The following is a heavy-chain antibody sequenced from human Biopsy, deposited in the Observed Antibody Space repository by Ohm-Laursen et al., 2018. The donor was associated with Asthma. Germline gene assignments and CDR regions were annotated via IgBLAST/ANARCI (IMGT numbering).Heavy chain of an antibody. CDR2: INSVFGTT. CDR3: ARKAGSCISRTCYSLDF. CDR1: GGTFNTYV. Sequence: SVKVSCKSLGGTFNTYVIGWVRQAPGQGLEWMGGINSVFGTTTYPQKFQDRVTITANDSTSTVYMELSSLRSEDTAVYYCARKAGSCISRTCYSLDFWGQRTLVTVSS. V-gene: IGHV1-69*13. J-gene: IGHJ4*02. D-gene: IGHD2-2*01.